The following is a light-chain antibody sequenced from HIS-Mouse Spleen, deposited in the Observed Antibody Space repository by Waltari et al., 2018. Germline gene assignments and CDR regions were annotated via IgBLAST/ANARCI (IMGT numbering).Light chain of an antibody. CDR2: RNN. CDR1: SSNIGSNY. J-gene: IGLJ3*02. V-gene: IGLV1-47*01. CDR3: AAWDDSLSGWV. Sequence: QSVLTQPPSASGTPGQRVTISCSGSSSNIGSNYVYWYQQLPGTAPKLLIYRNNHRPSGVPDRVSGSKSGTSASLAISGLRSEDEADYYCAAWDDSLSGWVFGGGTKLTVL.